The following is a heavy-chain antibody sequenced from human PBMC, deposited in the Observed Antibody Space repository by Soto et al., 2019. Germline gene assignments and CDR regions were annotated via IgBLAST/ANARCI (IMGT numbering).Heavy chain of an antibody. Sequence: LKISFRASGYNFTTSWIGWVRQKPGKGLEWMGIIYPADSDTIYSPSFQGQVTFSVDKSINTAFLQMSSLKASDTAIYYCARQDGIFGWFDPWGQGSLVTVSS. CDR3: ARQDGIFGWFDP. CDR1: GYNFTTSW. J-gene: IGHJ5*02. D-gene: IGHD3-9*01. V-gene: IGHV5-51*01. CDR2: IYPADSDT.